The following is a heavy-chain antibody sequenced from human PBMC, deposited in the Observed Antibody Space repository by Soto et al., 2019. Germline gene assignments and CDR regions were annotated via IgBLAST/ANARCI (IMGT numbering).Heavy chain of an antibody. CDR2: IYYSGST. D-gene: IGHD5-12*01. V-gene: IGHV4-39*01. CDR1: SGSIRSRSYD. J-gene: IGHJ4*02. CDR3: ARHSEVANNCLEY. Sequence: HLQLQESGPGLVKPSETLSLTCNVSSGSIRSRSYDSGWIRQPPGKGLAWIWSIYYSGSTYYNPSLKSRVTISVDTCENQFSPKLSSVTAADTAVYYCARHSEVANNCLEYSVKGTLVTVST.